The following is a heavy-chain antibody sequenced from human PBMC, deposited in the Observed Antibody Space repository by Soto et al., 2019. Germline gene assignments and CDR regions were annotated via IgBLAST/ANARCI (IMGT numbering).Heavy chain of an antibody. J-gene: IGHJ4*02. Sequence: PGGSLRLSCAASGFTFSSYAMSWVRQAPGKGLEWVSAISGSGGSTYYADSVKGRFTISRDNSKNTLYLQMNSLRAEDTAVYYCATPGCSGGSCYSLRGTYYFDYWGQGTLVTVSS. CDR2: ISGSGGST. CDR3: ATPGCSGGSCYSLRGTYYFDY. CDR1: GFTFSSYA. V-gene: IGHV3-23*01. D-gene: IGHD2-15*01.